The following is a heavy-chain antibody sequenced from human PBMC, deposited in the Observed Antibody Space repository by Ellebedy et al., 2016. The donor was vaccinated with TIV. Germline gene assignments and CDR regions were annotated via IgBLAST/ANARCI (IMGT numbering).Heavy chain of an antibody. CDR2: ISYDGSNK. CDR1: GFALGTYD. J-gene: IGHJ5*02. Sequence: GGSLRLSCAASGFALGTYDMHWVRQAPGKGLEWVAVISYDGSNKYYADSVKGRFIISRDNSENTLYLQINSLTTDDTAVYSCARQGFYDTLTGDQGKLFDPWGHGTLVTVSS. V-gene: IGHV3-30*04. CDR3: ARQGFYDTLTGDQGKLFDP. D-gene: IGHD3-9*01.